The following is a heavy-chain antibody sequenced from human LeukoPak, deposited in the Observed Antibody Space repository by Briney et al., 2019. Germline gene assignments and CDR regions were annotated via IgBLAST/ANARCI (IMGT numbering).Heavy chain of an antibody. V-gene: IGHV4-30-2*01. CDR1: GGSISSGGYY. J-gene: IGHJ6*03. CDR3: ARAAFSGYSYGYYYYYMDV. Sequence: SQTLSLTCTVSGGSISSGGYYWSWIRQPPGKGLEWIGYIYHSGSTYYNPSLKSRVTISVDRSKNQFSLKLSSVTAADTAVYYCARAAFSGYSYGYYYYYMDVWGKGTTVTVSS. D-gene: IGHD5-18*01. CDR2: IYHSGST.